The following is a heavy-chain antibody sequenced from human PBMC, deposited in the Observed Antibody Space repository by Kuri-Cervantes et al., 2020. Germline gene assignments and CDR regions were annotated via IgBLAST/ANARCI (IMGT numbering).Heavy chain of an antibody. J-gene: IGHJ6*03. Sequence: GRSLRLPCAASGLPFRNAWMSWVRQAPGKGLEWVGRMKSKTDGGTTDYAAPVKGRFTISRDDSKNTLYLQMNSLKTEDTALYYCTTDRGKGMTMVRGYYYMDVWGKGTTVTVSS. CDR3: TTDRGKGMTMVRGYYYMDV. D-gene: IGHD3-10*01. CDR1: GLPFRNAW. V-gene: IGHV3-15*01. CDR2: MKSKTDGGTT.